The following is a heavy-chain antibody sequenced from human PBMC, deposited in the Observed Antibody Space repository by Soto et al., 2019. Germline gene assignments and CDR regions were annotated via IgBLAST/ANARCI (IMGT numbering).Heavy chain of an antibody. CDR2: IYPGDSDT. CDR3: ARQTGIAVAGTASYYYMDV. D-gene: IGHD6-19*01. V-gene: IGHV5-51*01. J-gene: IGHJ6*03. Sequence: PGESLKISCKGSGYSFTSYWIGWVRQMPGKGLDWMGIIYPGDSDTRYSPSFQGQVTISADKSISTAYLQWSSLKASDTAMYYCARQTGIAVAGTASYYYMDVWGKGTTVTVSS. CDR1: GYSFTSYW.